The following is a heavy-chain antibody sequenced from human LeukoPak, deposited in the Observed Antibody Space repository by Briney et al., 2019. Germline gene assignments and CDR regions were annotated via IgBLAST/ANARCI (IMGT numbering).Heavy chain of an antibody. J-gene: IGHJ6*02. D-gene: IGHD3-22*01. V-gene: IGHV3-66*01. CDR2: IYSCGST. CDR3: ARDGQDSSGYYGMDV. Sequence: PGGSLRLSCAASGFTVSSNYMNWVRQAPGKGLEWVSVIYSCGSTYYADSVKGRFTISRDNSNNTLYLQMNSLRAEDTAVYYCARDGQDSSGYYGMDVWGQGTTVTVSS. CDR1: GFTVSSNY.